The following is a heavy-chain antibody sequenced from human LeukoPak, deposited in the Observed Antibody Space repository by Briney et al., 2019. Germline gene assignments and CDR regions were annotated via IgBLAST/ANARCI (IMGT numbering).Heavy chain of an antibody. CDR3: ARNHYYGSGSHYFDY. CDR1: GGSITTNSHY. J-gene: IGHJ4*02. Sequence: KPSETLSLTCTVSGGSITTNSHYWGWIRQSPGKGLEWIGTISNSGTTYYSESFKSRVTTSADTSKNQFSLKLSSVTAADTAVYYCARNHYYGSGSHYFDYWGQGTLVTVSS. D-gene: IGHD3-10*01. CDR2: ISNSGTT. V-gene: IGHV4-39*07.